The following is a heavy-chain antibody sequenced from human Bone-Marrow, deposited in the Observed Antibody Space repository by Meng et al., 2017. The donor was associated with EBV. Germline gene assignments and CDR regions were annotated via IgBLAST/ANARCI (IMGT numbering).Heavy chain of an antibody. Sequence: EVQLLESXXGLVQXGGSLRLSCAASGFTFSNYAMSWVRQAPGKGLEWLSAISGRGGSTHYADSVKGRFTISRDNSKNTLYLQMNSLRAEDTAVYYCAKEYCGDDCAVDYWGQGTLVTVSS. V-gene: IGHV3-23*01. CDR1: GFTFSNYA. CDR3: AKEYCGDDCAVDY. J-gene: IGHJ4*02. D-gene: IGHD2-21*02. CDR2: ISGRGGST.